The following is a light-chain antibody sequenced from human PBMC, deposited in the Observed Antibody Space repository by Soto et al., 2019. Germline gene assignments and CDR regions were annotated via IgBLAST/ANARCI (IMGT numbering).Light chain of an antibody. V-gene: IGKV3-15*01. J-gene: IGKJ1*01. CDR1: QSVRGH. Sequence: ETVMTQSPATLSVSPGERATLSCRTSQSVRGHVAWYQQKPGQIPRLLIYATSTRATGTPARFSGTGSETEFTLTISSLQSEDFAVYYCQQYDHWLPAFGQVTKVEIK. CDR2: ATS. CDR3: QQYDHWLPA.